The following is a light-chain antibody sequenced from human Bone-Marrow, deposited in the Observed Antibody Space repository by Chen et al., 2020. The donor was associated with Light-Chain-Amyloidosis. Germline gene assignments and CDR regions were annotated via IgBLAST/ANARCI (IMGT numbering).Light chain of an antibody. Sequence: QSALTQPPPASGSPGQSVTIPCTGTSNDDVSWYQQYPGKAPKLIIYEVTKRPSGVPDRFSGSKSGNTASLTVSGLQADDEGDYFCSAGGGTNHFYGIGSGTRVTVL. CDR3: SAGGGTNHFYG. J-gene: IGLJ1*01. CDR1: SNDD. CDR2: EVT. V-gene: IGLV2-8*01.